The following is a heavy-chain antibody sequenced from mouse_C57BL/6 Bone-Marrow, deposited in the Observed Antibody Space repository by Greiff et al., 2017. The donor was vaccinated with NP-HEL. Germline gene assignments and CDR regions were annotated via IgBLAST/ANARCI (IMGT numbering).Heavy chain of an antibody. Sequence: VQLQQPGAELVKPGASVKLSCKASGYTFTSYWMQWVKQRPGQGLEWIGEIDPSDSYTNYNQKFKGKATLTVDTTSSTDYMQLSSLTSEDSAVYYCARGRYFDVWGTGTTVTVSS. CDR1: GYTFTSYW. CDR2: IDPSDSYT. V-gene: IGHV1-50*01. CDR3: ARGRYFDV. J-gene: IGHJ1*03.